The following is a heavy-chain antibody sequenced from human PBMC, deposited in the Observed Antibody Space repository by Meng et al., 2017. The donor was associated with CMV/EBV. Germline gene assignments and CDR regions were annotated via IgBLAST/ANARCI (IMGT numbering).Heavy chain of an antibody. D-gene: IGHD5-18*01. J-gene: IGHJ4*02. Sequence: KVSCKGSGYSFTSYWIGWVRQMPGKGLEWMGIIYPGDSDTRYSPSFQGQVTISADKSISTAYLQWNSLKASDTAMYYCARSVELWATWQPDYWGQGTLVTVSS. CDR1: GYSFTSYW. CDR3: ARSVELWATWQPDY. V-gene: IGHV5-51*01. CDR2: IYPGDSDT.